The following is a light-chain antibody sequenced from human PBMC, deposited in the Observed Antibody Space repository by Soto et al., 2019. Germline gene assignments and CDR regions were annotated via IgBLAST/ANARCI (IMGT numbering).Light chain of an antibody. CDR3: SSYAGSSNV. CDR2: EVN. V-gene: IGLV2-8*01. CDR1: SSDVGGYNY. J-gene: IGLJ1*01. Sequence: QSVLTQPPSASGSPGQSVAISCTRSSSDVGGYNYVSWYQQHPGKAPKLMIYEVNKRPSGVPDRFSGSKSGNTASLTVSGLQGEDEADYYCSSYAGSSNVFGTGSKVTVL.